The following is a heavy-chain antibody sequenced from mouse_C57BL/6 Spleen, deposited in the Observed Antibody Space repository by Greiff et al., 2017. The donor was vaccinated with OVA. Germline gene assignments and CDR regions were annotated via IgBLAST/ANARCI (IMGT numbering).Heavy chain of an antibody. V-gene: IGHV1-52*01. CDR3: ARGGPITTVVATRAMDY. Sequence: VQLQQPGAELVRPGSSVKLSCKASGYTFTSYWMHWVKQRPIQGLEWIGNIDPSDSETHYNQKFKDKATLTVDKSSSTAYMQLSSLTSEDSAVYYWARGGPITTVVATRAMDYWGQGTSVTVSS. D-gene: IGHD1-1*01. CDR2: IDPSDSET. J-gene: IGHJ4*01. CDR1: GYTFTSYW.